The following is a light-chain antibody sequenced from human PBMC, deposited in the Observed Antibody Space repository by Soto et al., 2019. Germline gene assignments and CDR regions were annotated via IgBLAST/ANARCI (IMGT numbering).Light chain of an antibody. CDR1: QSISSN. Sequence: EIVMTQSPATLSVSPGERATLSCRASQSISSNLAWYQQKPGQAPRLLIYGASTRATGIPARFSGSGSGTEFTLTISSLQSEDFAVYCCQQYNNWPPVFGQGTKVDI. CDR3: QQYNNWPPV. V-gene: IGKV3-15*01. CDR2: GAS. J-gene: IGKJ1*01.